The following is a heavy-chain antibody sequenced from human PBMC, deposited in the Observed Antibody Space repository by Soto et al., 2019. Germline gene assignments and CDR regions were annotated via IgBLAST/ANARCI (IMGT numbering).Heavy chain of an antibody. D-gene: IGHD3-10*01. CDR3: ASIRANTYYYGMDV. Sequence: QVQLVQSGAEVKKPGSSVKVSCKASGGTFSSYAISWVRQAPGQGLEWMGGIIPIFGTADYAQKFQGRVTXTADESTSTAYMELSSLRSEGTAVYYCASIRANTYYYGMDVWGQGTTVTVSS. V-gene: IGHV1-69*12. CDR2: IIPIFGTA. CDR1: GGTFSSYA. J-gene: IGHJ6*02.